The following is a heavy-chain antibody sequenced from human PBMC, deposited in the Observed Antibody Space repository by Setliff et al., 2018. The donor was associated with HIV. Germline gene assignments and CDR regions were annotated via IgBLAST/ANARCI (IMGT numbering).Heavy chain of an antibody. J-gene: IGHJ4*02. V-gene: IGHV3-7*03. Sequence: GGSLRLSCAASGFTFSSYWMSWVRQAPGKGLEWVANIKQDGNEEYYVDSVKGRFTISRDNAKSSLHLQMNSLRAEDTAVYYCVRRYPGGSYFEYWGQGTLVTVSS. CDR1: GFTFSSYW. CDR2: IKQDGNEE. CDR3: VRRYPGGSYFEY. D-gene: IGHD2-15*01.